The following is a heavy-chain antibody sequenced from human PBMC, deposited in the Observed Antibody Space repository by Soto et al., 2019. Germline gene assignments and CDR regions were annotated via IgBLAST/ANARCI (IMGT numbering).Heavy chain of an antibody. J-gene: IGHJ6*02. V-gene: IGHV4-59*01. D-gene: IGHD2-2*01. CDR1: GASISSYY. Sequence: SETLSLTCTVSGASISSYYWSWIRQPPGKGLEWIGYIYYSGSTNYNPSLKSRVTISVDTSKNQFSLKLSSVTAADTAVYYCARDRPGRYCSSTSCWRDYYYYGMDVWGQGTTVTVSS. CDR2: IYYSGST. CDR3: ARDRPGRYCSSTSCWRDYYYYGMDV.